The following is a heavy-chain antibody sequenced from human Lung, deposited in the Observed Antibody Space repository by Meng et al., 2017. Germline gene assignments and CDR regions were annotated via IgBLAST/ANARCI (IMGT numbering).Heavy chain of an antibody. CDR1: GGSISSIDW. Sequence: HVRLTAARPGLGKPSGTLSLTCVVSGGSISSIDWWSWVRQPPGKGLEWIGEIYHGGDTNYNPSLKSRVTIAIDRSKNQFSLKLSSVTAADTAVYYCASWIYSCGWQWGQGTLVTVSS. CDR2: IYHGGDT. CDR3: ASWIYSCGWQ. J-gene: IGHJ4*02. V-gene: IGHV4/OR15-8*02. D-gene: IGHD6-19*01.